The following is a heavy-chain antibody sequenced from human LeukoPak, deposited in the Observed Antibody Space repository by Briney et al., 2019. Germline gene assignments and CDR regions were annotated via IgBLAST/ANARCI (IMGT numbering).Heavy chain of an antibody. D-gene: IGHD2-21*01. CDR1: GGSISSGDYY. V-gene: IGHV4-30-4*01. Sequence: SQTLFLTCTVSGGSISSGDYYWSWIRQPPGKGLEWIGFIYYSGSAYTSPSLKSRVTISLATSKNQFSLKLTSVTAADTAVYYCARVVSYEYFFDYWGQGTLVTVSS. CDR2: IYYSGSA. J-gene: IGHJ4*02. CDR3: ARVVSYEYFFDY.